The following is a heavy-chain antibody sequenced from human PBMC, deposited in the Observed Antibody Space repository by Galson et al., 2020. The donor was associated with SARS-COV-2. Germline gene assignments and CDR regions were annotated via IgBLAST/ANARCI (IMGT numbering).Heavy chain of an antibody. CDR2: IYHSGSP. J-gene: IGHJ3*02. D-gene: IGHD3-10*01. Sequence: ASETLSLTCAVSGGSISSSNWWSWVRQPPGKGLEWIGEIYHSGSPNYNTSLKSRVTISVDKSKNQFSLKLSSVTAADTAVYYCARGAMVRGVLRAFDIWGQGTMVTVSS. CDR1: GGSISSSNW. V-gene: IGHV4-4*02. CDR3: ARGAMVRGVLRAFDI.